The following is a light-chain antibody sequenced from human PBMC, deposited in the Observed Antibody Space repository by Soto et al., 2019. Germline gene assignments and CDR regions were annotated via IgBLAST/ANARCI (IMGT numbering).Light chain of an antibody. J-gene: IGKJ4*01. CDR3: QQRTNRLP. CDR1: QSLSSY. V-gene: IGKV3-11*01. Sequence: IVLTQSPGTLSLYPGERATVSCRASQSLSSYLAWYQQEPGQAPRLLIYDASNRATGIPARFSGSGSGTDFTLTISSLEPEDFAVYYCQQRTNRLPFGEGTNVDI. CDR2: DAS.